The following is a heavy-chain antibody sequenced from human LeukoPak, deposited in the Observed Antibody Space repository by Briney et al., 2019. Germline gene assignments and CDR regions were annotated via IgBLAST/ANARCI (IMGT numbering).Heavy chain of an antibody. CDR2: IDPSDSYT. CDR3: ARRGEWLLYDNTGTNAFDI. D-gene: IGHD3-3*01. Sequence: KHGESLKISCKVSEYSFTSYWINWVRQMPGKGLEWMGRIDPSDSYTNYSPSFQGHVTISADKSISTAYLQWSSLKASDTAIYYCARRGEWLLYDNTGTNAFDIWGQGTLVTVSS. CDR1: EYSFTSYW. J-gene: IGHJ3*02. V-gene: IGHV5-10-1*01.